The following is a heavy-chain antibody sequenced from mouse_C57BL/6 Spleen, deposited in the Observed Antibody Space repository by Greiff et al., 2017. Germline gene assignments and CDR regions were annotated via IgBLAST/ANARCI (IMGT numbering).Heavy chain of an antibody. CDR3: ARRGRGGAMDY. CDR1: GYTFTSYW. V-gene: IGHV1-64*01. CDR2: IHPNSGST. Sequence: QVQLQQPGAELVKPGASVKLSCKASGYTFTSYWMHWVKQRPGQGLAWIGMIHPNSGSTNYNEKFKSKATLTVDKSSSTAYMQLSSLTSEDSAVYYCARRGRGGAMDYWGQGTSVTVSS. D-gene: IGHD3-3*01. J-gene: IGHJ4*01.